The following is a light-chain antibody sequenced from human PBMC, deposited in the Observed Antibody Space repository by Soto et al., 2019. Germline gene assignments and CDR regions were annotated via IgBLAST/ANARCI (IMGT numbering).Light chain of an antibody. J-gene: IGKJ1*01. CDR3: QQTYSTPRT. Sequence: DIQMTQSPSSLSASVGDRVTMTCRARQTSSSYLNWYQQKPGKAPNLLIYAASSLQSGVPSRFSGSGSGTDFTLTINSLQPEDFAIYYCQQTYSTPRTFGQGTKVEIK. V-gene: IGKV1-39*01. CDR2: AAS. CDR1: QTSSSY.